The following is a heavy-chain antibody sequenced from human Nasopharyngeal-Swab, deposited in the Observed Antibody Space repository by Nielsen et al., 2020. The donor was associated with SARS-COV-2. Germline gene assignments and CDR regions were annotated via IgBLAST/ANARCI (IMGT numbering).Heavy chain of an antibody. CDR3: AKDYYDSSGYHLDAFDI. J-gene: IGHJ3*02. D-gene: IGHD3-22*01. CDR2: ISGSGGST. V-gene: IGHV3-23*01. CDR1: GFTFSSYA. Sequence: GESLKISCAASGFTFSSYAMSWVRQAPGKGLEWVSAISGSGGSTYYADSVKGRFTISRDNSKNTLYLQMNSLRAEDTAVYYCAKDYYDSSGYHLDAFDIWGQGTMVTVSS.